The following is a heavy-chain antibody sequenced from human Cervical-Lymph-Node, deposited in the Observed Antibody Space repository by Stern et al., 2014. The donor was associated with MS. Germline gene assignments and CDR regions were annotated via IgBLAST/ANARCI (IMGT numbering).Heavy chain of an antibody. D-gene: IGHD2/OR15-2a*01. V-gene: IGHV4-4*02. Sequence: QVQLQESGPGLVKPSGTLSLTCAVSGGSVSSTNWWSWVRQSPGKGLEWIGNIYHSEASNSRPSLRIRVSISLDNSKNHLSLHLTSVTAADTAVYYCARERQQYCNSEGCSYWYFDLWGRGTLVTVSS. CDR3: ARERQQYCNSEGCSYWYFDL. J-gene: IGHJ2*01. CDR2: IYHSEAS. CDR1: GGSVSSTNW.